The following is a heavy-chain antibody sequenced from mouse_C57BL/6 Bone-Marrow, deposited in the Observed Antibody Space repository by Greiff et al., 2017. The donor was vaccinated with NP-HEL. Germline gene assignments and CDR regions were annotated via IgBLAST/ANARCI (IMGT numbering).Heavy chain of an antibody. J-gene: IGHJ2*01. CDR2: ISDGGSYT. V-gene: IGHV5-4*01. Sequence: EVQVVESGGGLVKPGGSLKLSCAASGFTFSSYAMSWVRQTPEKRLEWVATISDGGSYTYYPDNVKGRFTISRDNAKNNLYLQMSHLKSEDTAMYDWSRAPVNYCDYWCQGTTLTVSS. CDR1: GFTFSSYA. CDR3: SRAPVNYCDY. D-gene: IGHD2-2*01.